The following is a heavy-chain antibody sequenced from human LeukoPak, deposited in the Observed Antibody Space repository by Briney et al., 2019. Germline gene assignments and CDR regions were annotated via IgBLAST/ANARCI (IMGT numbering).Heavy chain of an antibody. CDR2: IYYSGST. Sequence: SETLSLTCTVSGGSISSYYWSWIRQPPGKGLEWIGYIYYSGSTNYNPSLKSRVTISVDTFKNQFSLKLSSVTAADTAVYYCARDKGGHYYDSSGYYSGYYYYYMDVWGKGTTVTVSS. V-gene: IGHV4-59*01. J-gene: IGHJ6*03. D-gene: IGHD3-22*01. CDR1: GGSISSYY. CDR3: ARDKGGHYYDSSGYYSGYYYYYMDV.